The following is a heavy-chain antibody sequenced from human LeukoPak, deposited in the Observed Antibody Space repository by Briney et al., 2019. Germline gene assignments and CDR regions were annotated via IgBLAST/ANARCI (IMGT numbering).Heavy chain of an antibody. CDR2: TYYRSKWYN. CDR3: ARSLVRRGSGSYYPPPYYFDY. D-gene: IGHD3-10*01. CDR1: GDSVSSNSAA. V-gene: IGHV6-1*01. Sequence: SQTLSLTCAISGDSVSSNSAAWNWIRQSPSRGLEWLGRTYYRSKWYNDYAVSVKSRITINPDTSKNQFSLQLNSVTPEDTAVYYCARSLVRRGSGSYYPPPYYFDYWGQGTLVTVSS. J-gene: IGHJ4*02.